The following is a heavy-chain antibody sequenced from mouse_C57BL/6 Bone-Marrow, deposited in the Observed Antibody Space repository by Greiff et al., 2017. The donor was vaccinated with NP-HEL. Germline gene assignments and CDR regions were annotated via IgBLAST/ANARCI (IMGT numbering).Heavy chain of an antibody. Sequence: VQLQQPGTELVKPGASVKLSCKASGYTFTSYWMHWVKQRPGQGLEWIGNINPSNGGTNYNEKFKSKATLTVDKSSSTAYMQLSSLTSKDSAVYYCSSDTTVVEWYFDVWGTGATVTVSS. V-gene: IGHV1-53*01. CDR3: SSDTTVVEWYFDV. CDR1: GYTFTSYW. CDR2: INPSNGGT. D-gene: IGHD1-1*01. J-gene: IGHJ1*03.